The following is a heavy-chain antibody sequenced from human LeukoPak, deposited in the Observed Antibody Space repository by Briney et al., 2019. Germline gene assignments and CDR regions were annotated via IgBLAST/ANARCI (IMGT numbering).Heavy chain of an antibody. J-gene: IGHJ4*02. CDR2: IVVGSGNT. Sequence: ASVKVSCKASGFTFTSSAMQWVRQARGQRLEWIGWIVVGSGNTNYAQKFQERVTITRDMSTSTAYMELSSLRSEDTAVYYCAAVFGIAAAGTVPFDYWGQGTLVTVSS. CDR3: AAVFGIAAAGTVPFDY. V-gene: IGHV1-58*02. CDR1: GFTFTSSA. D-gene: IGHD6-13*01.